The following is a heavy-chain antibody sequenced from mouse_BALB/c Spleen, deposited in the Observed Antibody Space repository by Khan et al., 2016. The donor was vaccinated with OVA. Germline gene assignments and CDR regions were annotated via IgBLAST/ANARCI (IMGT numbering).Heavy chain of an antibody. D-gene: IGHD2-14*01. CDR3: ASGGAAFYRNDGGAMDY. CDR2: INTHSGVP. Sequence: QIQLVQSGPELKKPGETVRISCKASGYTFTTAGMQWVQKMPGKGLKWIGWINTHSGVPKYAEDFKGRFVFSLETSARTAYLQITNLKNEDTATYFCASGGAAFYRNDGGAMDYWGQGTSVTVSS. J-gene: IGHJ4*01. CDR1: GYTFTTAG. V-gene: IGHV9-4*02.